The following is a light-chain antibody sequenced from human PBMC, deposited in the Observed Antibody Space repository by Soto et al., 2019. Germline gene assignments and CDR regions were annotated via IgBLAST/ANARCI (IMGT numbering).Light chain of an antibody. J-gene: IGLJ1*01. V-gene: IGLV2-14*03. CDR1: SSDVGAYKY. CDR3: SSYTRQSTYI. Sequence: QSALTQPASVSGSPGRSITIFSTGTSSDVGAYKYVSWFQQYPGKVPKLIIYEVNERPSGVSNRFSASKSGNTASLTISGLQAEDEAEYYCSSYTRQSTYIFGTGTKVTVL. CDR2: EVN.